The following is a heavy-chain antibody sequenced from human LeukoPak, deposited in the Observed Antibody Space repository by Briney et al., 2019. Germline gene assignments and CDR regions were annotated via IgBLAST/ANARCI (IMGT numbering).Heavy chain of an antibody. CDR1: GYTFSGFY. V-gene: IGHV1-2*02. J-gene: IGHJ4*02. CDR3: ARDHWNDAGAIDY. CDR2: INPNSGVT. D-gene: IGHD1-1*01. Sequence: ASVKVSCKASGYTFSGFYIHWVRQAPGQGLEWMGWINPNSGVTNYAQKLQGRVTITRDTSIDTAYMQLSRLRSDDTAVYYCARDHWNDAGAIDYWGQGTLVTVSS.